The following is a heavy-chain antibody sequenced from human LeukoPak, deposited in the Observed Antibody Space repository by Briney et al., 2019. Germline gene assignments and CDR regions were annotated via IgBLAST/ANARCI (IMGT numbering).Heavy chain of an antibody. D-gene: IGHD3-22*01. Sequence: SETLSLTCTVSGGSISSYYWSWIRQPPGKGLEWIGYIYYSGSTNYNPSLKSRVTISVDTSKNQFSLKLSSVTAADTAVYYCARDGYDSSGYYNAVHGMDVWGQGTTVTVSS. J-gene: IGHJ6*02. CDR3: ARDGYDSSGYYNAVHGMDV. CDR1: GGSISSYY. CDR2: IYYSGST. V-gene: IGHV4-59*01.